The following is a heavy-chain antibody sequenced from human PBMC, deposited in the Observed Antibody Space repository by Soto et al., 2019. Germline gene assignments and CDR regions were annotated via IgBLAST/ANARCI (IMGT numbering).Heavy chain of an antibody. V-gene: IGHV4-39*01. J-gene: IGHJ6*02. Sequence: AETLSLTCVVSGYSVTSSDYYWAWIRHPPGKGLEWIGSMFYGGLTYYNPSLKSRVTLSVDTSKNQFSVRLYSVTAADTAVYYCAPLSVSLSGPYGIHVWGQGTTVTVSS. CDR2: MFYGGLT. CDR3: APLSVSLSGPYGIHV. CDR1: GYSVTSSDYY. D-gene: IGHD2-15*01.